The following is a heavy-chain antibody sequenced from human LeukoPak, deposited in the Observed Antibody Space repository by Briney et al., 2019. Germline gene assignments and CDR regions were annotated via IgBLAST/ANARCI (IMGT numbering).Heavy chain of an antibody. V-gene: IGHV4-34*01. Sequence: SETLSLTCAVYGGSLSAYYWTWIRQPPGKGLEWIGEINHGGGTNYNPSLKSRVTISIDTSKNQFSLKLSSVTAADTAVYYCARYLDYGGNSRVFQHWGQGTLVTVSS. CDR1: GGSLSAYY. J-gene: IGHJ1*01. D-gene: IGHD4-23*01. CDR2: INHGGGT. CDR3: ARYLDYGGNSRVFQH.